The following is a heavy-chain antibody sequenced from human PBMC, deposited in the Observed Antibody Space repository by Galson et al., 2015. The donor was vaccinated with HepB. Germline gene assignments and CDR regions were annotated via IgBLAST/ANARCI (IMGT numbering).Heavy chain of an antibody. CDR3: ARDPIRFLEWLRPGGFDY. D-gene: IGHD3-3*01. J-gene: IGHJ4*02. CDR2: ISSSSSYI. V-gene: IGHV3-21*01. CDR1: GFTFSSYS. Sequence: SLRLSCAASGFTFSSYSMNWVRQAPGKGLEWVSSISSSSSYIYYADSVKGRFTISRDNAKNSLYLQMNSLRAEDTAVYYCARDPIRFLEWLRPGGFDYWGQGTLVTVSS.